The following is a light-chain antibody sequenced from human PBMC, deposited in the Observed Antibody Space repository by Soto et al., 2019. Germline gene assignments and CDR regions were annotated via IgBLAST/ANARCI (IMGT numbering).Light chain of an antibody. CDR3: CSYAGSSSPYV. Sequence: QSVLPQPASVSGSPGQSITISRTGTSSDVGSYRLVSWYQQHPGEAPKLLIFEVFRRPSGVSNRFSGSKSGNTASLTISGLQAEDEAEYYCCSYAGSSSPYVFGTGTKVTVL. V-gene: IGLV2-23*02. CDR1: SSDVGSYRL. J-gene: IGLJ1*01. CDR2: EVF.